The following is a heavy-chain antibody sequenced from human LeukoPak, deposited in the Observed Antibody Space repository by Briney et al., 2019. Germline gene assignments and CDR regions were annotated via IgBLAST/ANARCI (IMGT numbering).Heavy chain of an antibody. CDR1: GFTSSKFA. J-gene: IGHJ4*02. Sequence: GGSLRLSCAPSGFTSSKFAMHWVRQAPGKGLEWVAVISYDGSDKYYADSVKGRFTISRDNSKNTLYMQMNSLRAEDTAVYYCARVGEEIVVVVALYLDYWGQGNLGSGSS. D-gene: IGHD2-15*01. CDR3: ARVGEEIVVVVALYLDY. CDR2: ISYDGSDK. V-gene: IGHV3-30-3*01.